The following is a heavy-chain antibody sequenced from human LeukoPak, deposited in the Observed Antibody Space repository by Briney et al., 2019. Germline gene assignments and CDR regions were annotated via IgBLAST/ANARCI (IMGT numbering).Heavy chain of an antibody. CDR3: AKGGISTTALED. CDR1: AFTFSYSA. D-gene: IGHD6-13*01. Sequence: GGSLRLSCAASAFTFSYSAMTWVRQAPGKGLEWVSSINSGGSDTYYTDSVKGRFTISRDNSQGSLYLQMSSLRADDTAIYYCAKGGISTTALEDWGQGTLVTVSS. J-gene: IGHJ4*02. CDR2: INSGGSDT. V-gene: IGHV3-23*01.